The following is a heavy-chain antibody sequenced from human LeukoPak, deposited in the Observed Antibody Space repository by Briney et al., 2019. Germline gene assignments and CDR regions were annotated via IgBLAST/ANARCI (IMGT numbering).Heavy chain of an antibody. CDR3: ARTPQGDNYFDY. J-gene: IGHJ4*02. CDR2: IYSSGKT. CDR1: GGSINNYY. Sequence: RPSETPSLTCTVSGGSINNYYWTWIRQPAGKGLEWIGRIYSSGKTNYNPSLKSRVTMSVDTSNNQLSLMMTSVTAADTAVFYCARTPQGDNYFDYWGQGHLVTVSS. V-gene: IGHV4-4*07. D-gene: IGHD3-9*01.